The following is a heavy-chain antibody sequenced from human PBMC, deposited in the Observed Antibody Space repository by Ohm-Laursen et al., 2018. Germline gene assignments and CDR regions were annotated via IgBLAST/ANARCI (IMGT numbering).Heavy chain of an antibody. V-gene: IGHV3-9*01. Sequence: SLRLSCTASGFTFGDYGLHWVRQAPRKGLEWVSSITWDSGSIGYADSVEGRFTVSRDNARNSLYLQMNSLRAEDTAVYYCARDRYGDYGLGDSWGQGTPVTISS. D-gene: IGHD4-17*01. J-gene: IGHJ4*02. CDR2: ITWDSGSI. CDR3: ARDRYGDYGLGDS. CDR1: GFTFGDYG.